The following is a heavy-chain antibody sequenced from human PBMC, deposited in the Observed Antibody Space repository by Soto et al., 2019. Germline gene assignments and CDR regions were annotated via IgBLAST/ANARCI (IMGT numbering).Heavy chain of an antibody. J-gene: IGHJ4*02. CDR3: AKDSGGDLDY. V-gene: IGHV3-30*18. Sequence: PGGSLRLSCAASGFTFGSYGMHWARQAPGKGLEWVAVISYDGSNKYYADSVKGRFTISRDNSKNTLYLQMNSLRAEDTAVYYCAKDSGGDLDYWGQGTLVTVSS. CDR2: ISYDGSNK. D-gene: IGHD4-17*01. CDR1: GFTFGSYG.